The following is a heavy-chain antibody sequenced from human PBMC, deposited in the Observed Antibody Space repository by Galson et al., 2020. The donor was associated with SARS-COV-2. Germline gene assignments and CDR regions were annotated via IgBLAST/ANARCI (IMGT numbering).Heavy chain of an antibody. CDR1: GFTFSSYG. D-gene: IGHD6-13*01. J-gene: IGHJ6*02. CDR2: ISYDGSNK. Sequence: SCAASGFTFSSYGMHWVRQAPGKGLEWVAVISYDGSNKYYADSVKGRFTISRDNSKNTLYLQMNSLRAEDTAVYYCASELVHYYGMDVWGQGTTVTVSS. V-gene: IGHV3-30*03. CDR3: ASELVHYYGMDV.